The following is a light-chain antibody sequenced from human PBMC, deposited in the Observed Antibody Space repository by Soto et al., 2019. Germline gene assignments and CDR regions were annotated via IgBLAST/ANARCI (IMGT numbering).Light chain of an antibody. CDR2: DAS. Sequence: EIVLTQSPATLSLSPGERATLSCRASQSVSSYLAWYQQKPGQAPRLLIYDASNRATGITARFSGSGSGTDFTLTISSLEPEDFAVYYCQQRSNWPLTFGGGTKVESK. J-gene: IGKJ4*01. CDR1: QSVSSY. V-gene: IGKV3-11*01. CDR3: QQRSNWPLT.